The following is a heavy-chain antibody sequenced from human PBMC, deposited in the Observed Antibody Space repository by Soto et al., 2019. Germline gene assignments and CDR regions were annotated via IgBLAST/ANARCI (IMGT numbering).Heavy chain of an antibody. J-gene: IGHJ5*02. V-gene: IGHV1-69*13. CDR1: GGTFSSYA. CDR3: ARVRRIQLWLRPGYNWFDP. CDR2: IIPIFGTA. D-gene: IGHD5-18*01. Sequence: SVKVSCKASGGTFSSYAISWLRQAPGQGLEWMGGIIPIFGTANYAQKFQGRVTITADESTSTAYMELSSLRSEDTAVYYCARVRRIQLWLRPGYNWFDPWGQGTLVTVSS.